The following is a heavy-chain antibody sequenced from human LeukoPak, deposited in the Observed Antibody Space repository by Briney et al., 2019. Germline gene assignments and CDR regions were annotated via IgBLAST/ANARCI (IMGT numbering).Heavy chain of an antibody. CDR2: VRYDGSYK. J-gene: IGHJ6*03. Sequence: PGGSLRLSCAASGFNFSRYGMRWVRQAPGKGLEWVAFVRYDGSYKNYADSVKGRFTISRDNSKNTLYLQMNSLRAEDTAVYYCAKGGGSGPSYYYYYYMDVWGKGTTVTISS. CDR3: AKGGGSGPSYYYYYYMDV. CDR1: GFNFSRYG. D-gene: IGHD2-15*01. V-gene: IGHV3-30*02.